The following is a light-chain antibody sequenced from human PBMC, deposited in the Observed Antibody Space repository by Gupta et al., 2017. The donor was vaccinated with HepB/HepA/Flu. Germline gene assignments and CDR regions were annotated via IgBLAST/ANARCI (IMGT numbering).Light chain of an antibody. J-gene: IGKJ1*01. V-gene: IGKV3-15*01. CDR1: QNIGSN. CDR2: GTS. Sequence: ETVMTQSPGTLSVSPGERATLSCRASQNIGSNLAWYQQKPGQAPNLLIYGTSTRATGIPARFSGSGSGTEFTLTISSLQSEDFAVYYCQQYNEWPTWTFGRGTKVDIK. CDR3: QQYNEWPTWT.